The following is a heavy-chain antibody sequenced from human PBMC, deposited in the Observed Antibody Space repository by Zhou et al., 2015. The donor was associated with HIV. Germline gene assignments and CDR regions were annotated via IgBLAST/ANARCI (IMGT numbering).Heavy chain of an antibody. CDR3: ARDQEGWFGELPTAWYFDL. J-gene: IGHJ2*01. CDR2: IIPIFGTA. D-gene: IGHD3-10*01. CDR1: GGTFSSYA. V-gene: IGHV1-69*01. Sequence: QVQLVQSGAEVKKPGSSVKVSCKASGGTFSSYAISWVRQAPGQGLEWMGGIIPIFGTANYAQKFQGRVTITADESTSTAYMELSSLRSEDTAVYYCARDQEGWFGELPTAWYFDLWGRGTLVTVSS.